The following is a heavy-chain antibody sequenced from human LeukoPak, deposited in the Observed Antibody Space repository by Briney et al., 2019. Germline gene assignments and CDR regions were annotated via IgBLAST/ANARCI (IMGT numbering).Heavy chain of an antibody. V-gene: IGHV3-23*01. CDR3: AKAMELGI. J-gene: IGHJ4*02. D-gene: IGHD1-7*01. Sequence: GGSLRLSCAGSGFTFSSYAMSWVRQAPGKGLEWVSTISGSGGAGTYYADSVKGRFTVSRDNSRNTLYLQMNSLRAEDTAVYYCAKAMELGIWGQGTLVTVSS. CDR2: ISGSGGAGT. CDR1: GFTFSSYA.